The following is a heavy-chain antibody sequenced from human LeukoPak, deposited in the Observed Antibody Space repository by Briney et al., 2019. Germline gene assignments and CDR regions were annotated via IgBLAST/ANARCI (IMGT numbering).Heavy chain of an antibody. Sequence: GGSLRLSCAASGFTFSSYWMSWVRQAPGKGLEWVANIKQDGSEKYYEDSVKGRSTISRDNAKNSLYLQMNSLRAEDTAVYYCAREWYYDSSDYFPGDWFDPWGQGTLVTVSS. J-gene: IGHJ5*02. CDR1: GFTFSSYW. CDR3: AREWYYDSSDYFPGDWFDP. V-gene: IGHV3-7*01. D-gene: IGHD3-22*01. CDR2: IKQDGSEK.